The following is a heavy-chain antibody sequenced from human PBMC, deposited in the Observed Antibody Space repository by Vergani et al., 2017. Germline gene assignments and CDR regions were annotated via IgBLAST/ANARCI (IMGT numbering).Heavy chain of an antibody. D-gene: IGHD1-20*01. CDR3: ARGDLGITGTLRAFDI. V-gene: IGHV4-59*01. CDR2: IYYSGST. J-gene: IGHJ3*02. CDR1: GGSISSYY. Sequence: QVQLQESGPGLVTPSETLSLTCTVSGGSISSYYWSWIRQPPGKGLEWIGYIYYSGSTNYNPSLKSRVTISVDTSKNQFSLKLSSVTAADTAVYYCARGDLGITGTLRAFDIWGQGTMVTVSS.